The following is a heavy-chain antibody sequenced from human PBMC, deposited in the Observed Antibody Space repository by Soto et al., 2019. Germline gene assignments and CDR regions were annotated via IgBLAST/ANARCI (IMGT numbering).Heavy chain of an antibody. CDR1: GFSLSSTRMA. D-gene: IGHD6-19*01. Sequence: QITLKESGPTLVKPTQTLTLTCTFSGFSLSSTRMAVGWIRQPPGKALEWLALIYWDDDKRYSPFLKSRLTITKDTSKNQVVLTMSNMDLVDTARYCCAHIVVAGLGYYFDYWGQGTLVTVSS. V-gene: IGHV2-5*02. J-gene: IGHJ4*02. CDR3: AHIVVAGLGYYFDY. CDR2: IYWDDDK.